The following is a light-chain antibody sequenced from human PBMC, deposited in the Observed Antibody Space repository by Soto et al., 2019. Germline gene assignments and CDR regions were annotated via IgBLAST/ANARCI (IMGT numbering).Light chain of an antibody. CDR3: CSYTSSATYV. Sequence: QSALIQPPSVSGSPGQSVTISCTGTSSDVGSYDYVSWYQQHPGTVPKPMIYNVTTQPSGVPDRSSGSRSGNSASMTISGLQAEDEADYSCCSYTSSATYVFETGTKLTVL. CDR2: NVT. V-gene: IGLV2-11*01. CDR1: SSDVGSYDY. J-gene: IGLJ1*01.